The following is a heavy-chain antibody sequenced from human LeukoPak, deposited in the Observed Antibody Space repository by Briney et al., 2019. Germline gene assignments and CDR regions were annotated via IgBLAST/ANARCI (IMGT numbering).Heavy chain of an antibody. CDR2: ISSSSTYI. D-gene: IGHD1-26*01. CDR3: ARTKLGAVDY. Sequence: GGSLRLSCAASGFTFSTYSMNWVRQAPGKGLEWVSSISSSSTYIYYADSVKGRFTISRHNSKNTLYLQMNSLRAEDTAVYYCARTKLGAVDYWGQGTLVTVSS. CDR1: GFTFSTYS. V-gene: IGHV3-21*04. J-gene: IGHJ4*02.